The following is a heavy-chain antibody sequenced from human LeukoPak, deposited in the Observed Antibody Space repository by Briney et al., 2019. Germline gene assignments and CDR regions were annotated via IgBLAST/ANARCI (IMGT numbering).Heavy chain of an antibody. Sequence: GSLRLSCAAYGFTFSNYWLHWDRQAPGQGPVWVSIINTDGRSTYYAYFVKGGFTISRPNPNDTLYPQMDSLEGEDTAVYYCVRYFKGLGDWGQGTLVTVSS. CDR1: GFTFSNYW. V-gene: IGHV3-74*01. CDR2: INTDGRST. J-gene: IGHJ4*02. D-gene: IGHD2/OR15-2a*01. CDR3: VRYFKGLGD.